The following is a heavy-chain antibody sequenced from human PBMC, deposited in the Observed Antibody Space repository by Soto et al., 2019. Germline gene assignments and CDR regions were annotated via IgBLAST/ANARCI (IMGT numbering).Heavy chain of an antibody. CDR1: GFTFSRYG. CDR2: MSNDASTT. V-gene: IGHV3-30*03. D-gene: IGHD1-1*01. Sequence: QVQLVESGGGVVQPGRSLRLSCEASGFTFSRYGMHWVRQAPGKGLEWVAVMSNDASTTYFADSVKGRFTISRDNYNNILYLQMTRLRAEDTAIYYCTTESNDHYSQSKWAFDYWGQGSLVTASS. CDR3: TTESNDHYSQSKWAFDY. J-gene: IGHJ4*02.